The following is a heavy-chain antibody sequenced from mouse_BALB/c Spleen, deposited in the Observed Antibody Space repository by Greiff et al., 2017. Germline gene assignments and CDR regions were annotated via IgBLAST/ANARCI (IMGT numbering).Heavy chain of an antibody. CDR1: GFTFTDYF. D-gene: IGHD2-13*01. CDR3: ARERGDHDAMDY. V-gene: IGHV7-3*02. Sequence: EVQVVESGGGLVQPGGSLRISCAPSGFTFTDYFMSWVRQPPGKALEWLGFIRIKANGSTTEYSASVKGRFTISRDNAQSILYLQMNTLRAEDSATYYCARERGDHDAMDYWGQGTAVTVSS. CDR2: IRIKANGSTT. J-gene: IGHJ4*01.